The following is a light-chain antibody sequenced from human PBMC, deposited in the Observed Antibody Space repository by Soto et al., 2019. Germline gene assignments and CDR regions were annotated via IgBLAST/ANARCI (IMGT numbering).Light chain of an antibody. CDR3: QRYNSYLWT. CDR2: DAS. CDR1: QSISSW. Sequence: DIQMTQSPSTLSASVGDRVTITCRASQSISSWLAWYQQKPGKAPKLLIYDASSLESGVPSRFSGSGSETEFTLTISSLQPDDFATYYCQRYNSYLWTFDQGTKVDIK. V-gene: IGKV1-5*01. J-gene: IGKJ1*01.